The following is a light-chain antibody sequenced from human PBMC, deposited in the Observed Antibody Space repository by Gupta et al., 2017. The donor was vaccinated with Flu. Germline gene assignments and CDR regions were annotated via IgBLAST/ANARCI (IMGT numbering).Light chain of an antibody. CDR1: QSIARY. CDR2: GAS. Sequence: DIQMTQSPSSLSASIGDRVTFTCRASQSIARYLSWYQQKPGKAPRLLMYGASSVQSGVPSSFSGTGYGTEFTLAISRLQPEDFASYFCQQMDSSPYAFGQGTKLEIK. CDR3: QQMDSSPYA. J-gene: IGKJ2*01. V-gene: IGKV1-39*01.